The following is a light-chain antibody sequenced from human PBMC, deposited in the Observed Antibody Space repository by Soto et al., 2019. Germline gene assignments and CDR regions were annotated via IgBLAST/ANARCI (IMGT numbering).Light chain of an antibody. CDR2: DVS. J-gene: IGLJ1*01. V-gene: IGLV2-14*03. CDR1: SSDVGGYNY. Sequence: QSALTQPASVSGSPGQSITISCTGTSSDVGGYNYVSWYQQHPGKAPKLMIYDVSNRPSGVSSRFSGSKSGNTASLTISGLPTQDEADYYCNSYASSNTYVFGTGTKLTVL. CDR3: NSYASSNTYV.